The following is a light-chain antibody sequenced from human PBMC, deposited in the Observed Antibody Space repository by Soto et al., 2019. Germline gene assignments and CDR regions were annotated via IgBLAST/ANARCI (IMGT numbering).Light chain of an antibody. Sequence: QSVLTQPASVSGSPGQSITISCTGTSSDIGGYNYVSWYQQHPGKAPKLMIYEVSNRPSGVSNRSSGSKSGNTASLTISGLQAEDEADYYCSSYTSSTPYVVFGGGTQLTVL. V-gene: IGLV2-14*01. CDR1: SSDIGGYNY. CDR2: EVS. CDR3: SSYTSSTPYVV. J-gene: IGLJ2*01.